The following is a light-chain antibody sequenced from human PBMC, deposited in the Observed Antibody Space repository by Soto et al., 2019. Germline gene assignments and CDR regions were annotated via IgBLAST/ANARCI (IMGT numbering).Light chain of an antibody. J-gene: IGLJ1*01. CDR3: CSYAGNSEV. V-gene: IGLV2-23*02. Sequence: QSVLNQPASVSGSPGQSVTISCTATSSDVENYKLVSWYQQHPGKAPKLIIYEVTKRPSGVSNRFSGSKSANTASLTIPGLQPDDEADYYCCSYAGNSEVFGTGTKVTVL. CDR2: EVT. CDR1: SSDVENYKL.